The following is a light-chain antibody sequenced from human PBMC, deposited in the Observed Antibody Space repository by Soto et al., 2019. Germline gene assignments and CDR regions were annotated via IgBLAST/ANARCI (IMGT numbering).Light chain of an antibody. J-gene: IGKJ1*01. CDR1: QSVSSSY. CDR3: QQYGSSPWM. V-gene: IGKV3-20*01. CDR2: GTS. Sequence: EIVLTQSPGTLSLSPGERATLSCRASQSVSSSYLAWYQQKPGQTPRLLIYGTSSRATGIPDRFSGSGSGTDFTLTISTLEPEDLAVYYCQQYGSSPWMFCQGTMVDIK.